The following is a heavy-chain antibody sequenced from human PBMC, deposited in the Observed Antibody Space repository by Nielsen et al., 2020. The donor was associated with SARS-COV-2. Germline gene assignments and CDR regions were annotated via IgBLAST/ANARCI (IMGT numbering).Heavy chain of an antibody. V-gene: IGHV6-1*01. CDR3: ARDLYGSGQTWYYYGMDV. CDR2: TKYRSKWIN. CDR1: GDSVSGNSGS. D-gene: IGHD6-19*01. J-gene: IGHJ6*02. Sequence: SQTLSLTCAISGDSVSGNSGSWNWIRQSPSRGLEWLGRTKYRSKWINDYAVSVKSRITINPDTSKNQFSLQLKSVTPEDTAVYYCARDLYGSGQTWYYYGMDVWGQGTTVTVSS.